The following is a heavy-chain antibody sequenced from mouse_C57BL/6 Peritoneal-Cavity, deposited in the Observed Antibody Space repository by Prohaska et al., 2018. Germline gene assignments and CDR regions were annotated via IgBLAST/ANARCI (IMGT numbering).Heavy chain of an antibody. J-gene: IGHJ4*01. V-gene: IGHV1-69*02. CDR2: IDPSDSYT. CDR3: ARKTGPYYAMDY. D-gene: IGHD3-1*01. Sequence: GQGLEWIGEIDPSDSYTNYNQKFKGKATLTVDKSSSTAYMQFSSLTSEDSAVYYCARKTGPYYAMDYWGQGTSVTVSS.